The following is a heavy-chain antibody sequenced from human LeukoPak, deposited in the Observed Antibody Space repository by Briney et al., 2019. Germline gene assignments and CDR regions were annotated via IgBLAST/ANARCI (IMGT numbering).Heavy chain of an antibody. CDR3: TKEFCGSRAGCGGGCYYDF. CDR2: ISVTGDT. Sequence: GGSLRLSCAASGLTLGNDDFGWVRQAPGKGLEWVASISVTGDTYYADSVNGRFTSSREDAANSLYLQMRSLGAVDTALYYCTKEFCGSRAGCGGGCYYDFWGRGALVTVSS. J-gene: IGHJ2*01. CDR1: GLTLGNDD. V-gene: IGHV3-13*01. D-gene: IGHD2-15*01.